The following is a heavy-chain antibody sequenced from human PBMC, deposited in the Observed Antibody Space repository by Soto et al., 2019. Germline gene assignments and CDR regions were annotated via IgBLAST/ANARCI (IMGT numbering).Heavy chain of an antibody. D-gene: IGHD5-18*01. CDR3: ARVDTAMVFYGMDV. CDR2: IYSGGST. J-gene: IGHJ6*02. CDR1: GFTVSSNY. V-gene: IGHV3-53*01. Sequence: GGSLRLSCAASGFTVSSNYMSWVRQAPGKGLEWVSVIYSGGSTYYADSVKGRFTISRDNSKDTLYLQMNSLRAEDTAVYYCARVDTAMVFYGMDVWGQGTTVTVSS.